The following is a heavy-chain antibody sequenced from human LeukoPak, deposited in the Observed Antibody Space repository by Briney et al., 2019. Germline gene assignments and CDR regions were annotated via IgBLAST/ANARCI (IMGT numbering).Heavy chain of an antibody. CDR2: IKQDGSET. D-gene: IGHD3/OR15-3a*01. Sequence: PGGSLRLSCAVSRTNFNSYWMTWVRQAPGKGLEWVANIKQDGSETYYMDSVKGRFSISRDNAKNSLYLQMNSLRAEDTAVYYCARALSDFWTGYFFDSWGQGTLVTVSS. CDR1: RTNFNSYW. CDR3: ARALSDFWTGYFFDS. J-gene: IGHJ4*02. V-gene: IGHV3-7*01.